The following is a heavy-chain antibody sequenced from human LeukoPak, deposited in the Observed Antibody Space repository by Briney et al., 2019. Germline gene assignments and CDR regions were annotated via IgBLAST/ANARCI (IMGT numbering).Heavy chain of an antibody. D-gene: IGHD3-22*01. Sequence: PGGSLRLSCAASGFTFSSYGMTWVRQAPGKGLEWVANIWYDGTNKHYADSVKGRFTISRDNSKNTLYLQMDSLRAKDTAVYYCARVIFNYDNSGLNYWGQGTLVTVSS. CDR2: IWYDGTNK. CDR1: GFTFSSYG. CDR3: ARVIFNYDNSGLNY. J-gene: IGHJ4*02. V-gene: IGHV3-33*01.